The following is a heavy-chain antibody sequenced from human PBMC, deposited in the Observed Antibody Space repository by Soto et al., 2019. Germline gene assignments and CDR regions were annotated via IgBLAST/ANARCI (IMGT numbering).Heavy chain of an antibody. V-gene: IGHV4-38-2*01. D-gene: IGHD3-3*01. CDR1: GYSISSGYY. J-gene: IGHJ5*02. Sequence: SETLSLTCAVSGYSISSGYYWGWIRQPPGKGLEWIGSIYHSGSTYYNPSLKSRVTISVGTSKNQFSLKLSSVTAADTAMYYCARGYYDFWSGYYMDWFDPWGQGTLVTVSS. CDR3: ARGYYDFWSGYYMDWFDP. CDR2: IYHSGST.